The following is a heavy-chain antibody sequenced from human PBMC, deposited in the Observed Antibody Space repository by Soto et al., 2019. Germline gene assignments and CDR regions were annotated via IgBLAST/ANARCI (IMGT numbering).Heavy chain of an antibody. CDR2: IYYSGST. D-gene: IGHD6-13*01. V-gene: IGHV4-39*01. J-gene: IGHJ6*02. CDR3: ARTWAAAGPLDYGMDV. Sequence: PSETLSLTCTVSGGSISSSSYYWGWIRQPPGKGLEWIGSIYYSGSTYYNPSLKGRVTISVDTSKNQFSLKLSSVTAADTAVYYCARTWAAAGPLDYGMDVWGQGTTVTSP. CDR1: GGSISSSSYY.